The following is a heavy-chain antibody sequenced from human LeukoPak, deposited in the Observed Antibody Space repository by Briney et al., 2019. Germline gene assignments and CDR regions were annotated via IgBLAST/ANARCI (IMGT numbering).Heavy chain of an antibody. CDR1: GFTFSSYA. J-gene: IGHJ4*02. CDR3: AKDRSSVWWHDFDY. D-gene: IGHD6-19*01. Sequence: PGGSLRLSCVASGFTFSSYAMNWVRQAPGKGLEWVSSMSGSGRTTYYADSVKGRFTISRDNSQNTVFLQMDSLSAEDTAVYYCAKDRSSVWWHDFDYWGQGTLVTVSS. CDR2: MSGSGRTT. V-gene: IGHV3-23*01.